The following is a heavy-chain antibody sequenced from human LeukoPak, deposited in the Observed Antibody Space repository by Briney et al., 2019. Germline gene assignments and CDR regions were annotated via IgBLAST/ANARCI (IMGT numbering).Heavy chain of an antibody. D-gene: IGHD4-17*01. CDR2: IYYSGST. V-gene: IGHV4-59*01. CDR1: GGSISSYY. Sequence: PSETLSLTCTVSGGSISSYYWSWIRQPPGKGLEWIGYIYYSGSTNYNPSLKSRVTISVDTSKNQFSLKLSSVTAADTAVYYCARDSFTVTSAFDIWGQGTIVTVSS. J-gene: IGHJ3*02. CDR3: ARDSFTVTSAFDI.